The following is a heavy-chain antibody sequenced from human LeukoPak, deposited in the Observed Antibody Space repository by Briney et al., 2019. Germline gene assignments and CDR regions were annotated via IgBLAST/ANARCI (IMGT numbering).Heavy chain of an antibody. CDR3: ATSVVDDYYYYCGMDV. J-gene: IGHJ6*02. D-gene: IGHD2-15*01. CDR1: GDSLTIYA. V-gene: IGHV1-3*01. Sequence: ASVKVSCKASGDSLTIYAIHWVRQAPGQGLEWMGRINAGNGSTKSSQKFQGRVIITRDTSASTAYMELSSLRSEDTAVYYCATSVVDDYYYYCGMDVWGQGTTVTVSS. CDR2: INAGNGST.